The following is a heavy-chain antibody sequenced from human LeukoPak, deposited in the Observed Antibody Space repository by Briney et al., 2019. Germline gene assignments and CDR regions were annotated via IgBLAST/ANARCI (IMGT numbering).Heavy chain of an antibody. V-gene: IGHV1-69*05. D-gene: IGHD5-12*01. CDR1: GGTFSSYA. J-gene: IGHJ4*02. CDR3: ARQGGYSGYDFPYYFDY. CDR2: IIPIFGTA. Sequence: SVKVSCKASGGTFSSYAVSWVRQAPGQGLEWMGRIIPIFGTANYAQKFQGRVTITTDESTSTAYMELSSLRSEDTAVYYCARQGGYSGYDFPYYFDYWGQGTLVTVSS.